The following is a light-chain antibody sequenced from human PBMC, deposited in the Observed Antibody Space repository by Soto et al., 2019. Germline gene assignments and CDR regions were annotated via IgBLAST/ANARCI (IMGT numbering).Light chain of an antibody. Sequence: QSALTQPPSVSGAPGQRVTMSCTGSGSNIGSGYNVHWYQQLPETAPKLLIYDNTNRPSGVPDRFSASKSGTSASLAITGLQAEDEADYYCQSYDSSLSGFVIFGGGTKLTVL. V-gene: IGLV1-40*01. CDR2: DNT. CDR1: GSNIGSGYN. J-gene: IGLJ2*01. CDR3: QSYDSSLSGFVI.